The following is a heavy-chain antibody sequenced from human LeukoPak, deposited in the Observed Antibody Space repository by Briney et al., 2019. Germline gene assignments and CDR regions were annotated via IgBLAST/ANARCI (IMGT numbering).Heavy chain of an antibody. J-gene: IGHJ3*02. CDR3: AAGLLWFGEDAFDI. V-gene: IGHV3-21*01. Sequence: GGSLRLSCAASGFTFSSYSMNWVRQAPGKGLEWVSFISTSSSYIYYADSVKGRFTISRDNAKNSLYLQMNSLRAEDTAVYYCAAGLLWFGEDAFDIWGQGTMVTVSS. CDR2: ISTSSSYI. CDR1: GFTFSSYS. D-gene: IGHD3-10*01.